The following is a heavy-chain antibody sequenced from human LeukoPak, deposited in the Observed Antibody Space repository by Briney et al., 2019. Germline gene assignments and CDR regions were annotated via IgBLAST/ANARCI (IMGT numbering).Heavy chain of an antibody. CDR3: ARRSGYNYWYFDL. CDR2: IYYSGST. D-gene: IGHD5-24*01. J-gene: IGHJ2*01. V-gene: IGHV4-59*08. CDR1: GGSISSYY. Sequence: SETLSLTCTVSGGSISSYYWSWIRQPPGKGLEWIGYIYYSGSTNYNPSLKSRVTISVDTSKNQFSLKLSSVTAADTAVYYCARRSGYNYWYFDLWGRGTLVTVSS.